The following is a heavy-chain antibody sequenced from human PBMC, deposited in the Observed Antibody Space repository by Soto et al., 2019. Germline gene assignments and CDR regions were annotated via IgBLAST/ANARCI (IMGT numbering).Heavy chain of an antibody. CDR3: ARWDHDYGYLDV. CDR2: TYYRSKWYN. D-gene: IGHD4-17*01. J-gene: IGHJ6*02. V-gene: IGHV6-1*01. CDR1: GDSVSSNRGA. Sequence: QVQLQQSGPGLVKPSQTLSLTCDISGDSVSSNRGAWTWIRQSPSRGLEWLGRTYYRSKWYNELLLSVKSRITITADTCKNQCSLQLNSVTPEDAAVYFCARWDHDYGYLDVWGLGTTVTVSS.